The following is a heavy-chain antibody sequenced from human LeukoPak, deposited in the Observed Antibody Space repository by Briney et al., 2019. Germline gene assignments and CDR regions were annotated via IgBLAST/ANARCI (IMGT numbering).Heavy chain of an antibody. Sequence: SETLSLTCAVYGGSFSGYYWTWIRQPPGKGLEWIGEVNHSGSTHYNPSLKSRVTISVDTSKNQFSLKLSSVTAADTAVYYCARGGRWLQSHRDRANYYYYMDVWGKGTTVTVSS. D-gene: IGHD5-24*01. J-gene: IGHJ6*03. V-gene: IGHV4-34*01. CDR2: VNHSGST. CDR3: ARGGRWLQSHRDRANYYYYMDV. CDR1: GGSFSGYY.